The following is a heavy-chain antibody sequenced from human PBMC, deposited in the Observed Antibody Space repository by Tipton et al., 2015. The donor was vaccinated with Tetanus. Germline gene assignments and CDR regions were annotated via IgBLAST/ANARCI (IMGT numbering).Heavy chain of an antibody. CDR3: ASGSSIRHGLDV. J-gene: IGHJ6*04. CDR1: GYTFTSYG. V-gene: IGHV1-8*02. D-gene: IGHD2-2*01. Sequence: VQLVQSGAEVKKPGASVKVSCKASGYTFTSYGLNWVRKAAGRGFEWMGWLNPKSGSAAYAPRFQGRVTMTTNTSITTAFMEVASLTYEDTAVYYCASGSSIRHGLDVWGYGTSVTVSS. CDR2: LNPKSGSA.